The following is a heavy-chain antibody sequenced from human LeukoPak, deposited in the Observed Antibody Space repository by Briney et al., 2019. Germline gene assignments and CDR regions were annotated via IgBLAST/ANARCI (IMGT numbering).Heavy chain of an antibody. Sequence: GGSLRLSCAASGFTFSSYGMHWVRQAPGKGLEWVAVISYDGSNKYYADSVKGRFTISRDNSKNTLYLQMNSLRAEDTAVYYCARDSKEWLHNFDYWGQGTLVTVSS. CDR2: ISYDGSNK. D-gene: IGHD5-12*01. J-gene: IGHJ4*02. CDR1: GFTFSSYG. V-gene: IGHV3-30*03. CDR3: ARDSKEWLHNFDY.